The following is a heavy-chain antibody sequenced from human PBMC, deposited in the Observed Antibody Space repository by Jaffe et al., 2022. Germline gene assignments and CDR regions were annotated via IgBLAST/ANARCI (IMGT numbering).Heavy chain of an antibody. CDR1: GFSLSNARMG. CDR2: IFSNDEK. D-gene: IGHD4-17*01. Sequence: QVTLKESGPVLVKPTETLTLTCTVSGFSLSNARMGVSWIRQPPGKALEWLAHIFSNDEKSYSTSLKSRLTISKDTSKSQVVLTMTNMDPVDTATYYCARILTVTTAEVPFDYWGQGTLVTVSS. J-gene: IGHJ4*02. CDR3: ARILTVTTAEVPFDY. V-gene: IGHV2-26*01.